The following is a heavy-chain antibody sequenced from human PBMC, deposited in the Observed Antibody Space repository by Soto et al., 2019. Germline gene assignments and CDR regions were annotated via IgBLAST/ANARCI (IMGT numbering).Heavy chain of an antibody. J-gene: IGHJ6*02. V-gene: IGHV3-30*03. CDR3: ARGLLRFLEWSTQYYYYYGMDV. CDR1: GFTFSSYG. CDR2: ISYDGSNK. D-gene: IGHD3-3*01. Sequence: QVQLVESGGGVVQPGRSLRLSCAASGFTFSSYGMHWVRQAPGKGLEWVAVISYDGSNKYYADSVKGRFTISRDNSKNTLYLQMNSLRAEDTAVYYCARGLLRFLEWSTQYYYYYGMDVWGPGTTVTVSS.